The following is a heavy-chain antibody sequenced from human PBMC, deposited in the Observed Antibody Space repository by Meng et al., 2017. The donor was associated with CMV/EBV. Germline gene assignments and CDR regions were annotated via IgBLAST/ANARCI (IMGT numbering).Heavy chain of an antibody. J-gene: IGHJ4*02. Sequence: SETLSLTCAVSGYSISSSNWWGWIRQPPGKGLEWIGYIYYRGSISYNPSLKSRVTMSVDTSKNQFSLKLNSVTAVDTAVYYCARSNGYSSSWYYFDYWGQGTLVTVSS. V-gene: IGHV4-28*05. CDR2: IYYRGSI. CDR3: ARSNGYSSSWYYFDY. CDR1: GYSISSSNW. D-gene: IGHD6-13*01.